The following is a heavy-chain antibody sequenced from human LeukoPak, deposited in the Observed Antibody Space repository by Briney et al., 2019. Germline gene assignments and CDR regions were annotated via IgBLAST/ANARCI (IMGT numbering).Heavy chain of an antibody. CDR1: GFTFSSCG. V-gene: IGHV3-21*01. CDR2: IGPTGTDR. J-gene: IGHJ4*02. CDR3: ATETIGRHYDY. D-gene: IGHD1-14*01. Sequence: GGSLRLSXAASGFTFSSCGFNWVRQAPGKGLEWVSSIGPTGTDRYYADSVRGRFTISRDNAKNSMYLQMDSLRDEDTAVYYCATETIGRHYDYWGQGTLLTVSS.